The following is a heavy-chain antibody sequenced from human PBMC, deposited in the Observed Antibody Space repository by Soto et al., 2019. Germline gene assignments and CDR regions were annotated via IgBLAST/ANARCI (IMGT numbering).Heavy chain of an antibody. CDR3: ARDRPPTYCSGGSCYPRWFDP. V-gene: IGHV4-34*01. D-gene: IGHD2-15*01. CDR2: INHSGST. CDR1: GGSFSGYY. J-gene: IGHJ5*02. Sequence: QVQLQQWGAGLLKPSETLSLTCAVYGGSFSGYYWSWIRQPPGKGLEWIGEINHSGSTNYNPSLKRRVTISVDTSKNQFSLKLSSVTAADTAVYYCARDRPPTYCSGGSCYPRWFDPWGQGTLVTVSS.